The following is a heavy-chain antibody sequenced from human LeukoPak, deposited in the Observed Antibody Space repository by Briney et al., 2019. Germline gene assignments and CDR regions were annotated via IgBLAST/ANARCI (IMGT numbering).Heavy chain of an antibody. CDR2: ISGSGGST. CDR1: GFTFSSYA. D-gene: IGHD3-9*01. J-gene: IGHJ4*02. V-gene: IGHV3-23*01. Sequence: GGSLRLSCAASGFTFSSYAMSWVRQAPGKGLEWVSAISGSGGSTYYADSVKGRFTISRGNSKNTLYLQMNSLRAEDTAVYYCAKVGVPVTIFSIVDYWGQGTLVTVSS. CDR3: AKVGVPVTIFSIVDY.